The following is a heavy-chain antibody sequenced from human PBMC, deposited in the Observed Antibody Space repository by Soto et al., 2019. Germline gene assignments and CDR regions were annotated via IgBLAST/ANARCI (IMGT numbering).Heavy chain of an antibody. V-gene: IGHV3-23*01. CDR2: ISGSGGST. J-gene: IGHJ4*02. CDR1: GFTFSSYA. D-gene: IGHD3-10*01. CDR3: AIHLFYYGSGSYEYYFDY. Sequence: GGSLRLSCAASGFTFSSYAMSWVRQAPGKGLEWVSAISGSGGSTYYADSVKGRFTISRDNSKNTLYLQMNSLRAEDTAVYYCAIHLFYYGSGSYEYYFDYWGQATLVTVSS.